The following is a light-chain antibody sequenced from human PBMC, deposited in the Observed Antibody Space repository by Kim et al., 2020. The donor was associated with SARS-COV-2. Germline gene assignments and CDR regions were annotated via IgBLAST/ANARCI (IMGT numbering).Light chain of an antibody. Sequence: GTGDTLSCRARPGISMSYLAGCQQSSGPAPRVVIYGACSEAAGIADRFSGSEYGTDFNLTITWLEPEDFAVYYCQKYSSSPATFGQGTKVDIK. CDR2: GAC. V-gene: IGKV3-20*01. CDR1: PGISMSY. J-gene: IGKJ1*01. CDR3: QKYSSSPAT.